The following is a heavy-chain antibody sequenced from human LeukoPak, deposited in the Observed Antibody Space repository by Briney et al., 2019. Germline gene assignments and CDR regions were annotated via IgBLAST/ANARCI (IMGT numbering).Heavy chain of an antibody. D-gene: IGHD6-6*01. J-gene: IGHJ4*02. CDR1: GFTFSSYW. CDR3: ARLSYRPESSIAARPYDY. Sequence: GGSLRLSCAASGFTFSSYWMHWVRQAPGKGLVWVSRINGNGSSTDYADSVKGRFTISRDNAKNTLYLQMNSLRAEDTAVYYCARLSYRPESSIAARPYDYWGQGTLVTVTS. V-gene: IGHV3-74*01. CDR2: INGNGSST.